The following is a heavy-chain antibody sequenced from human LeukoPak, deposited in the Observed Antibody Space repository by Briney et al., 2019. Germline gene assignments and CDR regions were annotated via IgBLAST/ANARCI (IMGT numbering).Heavy chain of an antibody. CDR1: EFSVGSNY. CDR2: IYSGGST. V-gene: IGHV3-66*01. Sequence: GGSLRLSCAASEFSVGSNYMTWVRQAPGKGLEWVSLIYSGGSTYYADSVKGRFTISRDNSKNTLYLQMNSLRAEDTAVYYCARAVNDYGDYVFDYWGQGTLVTVSS. J-gene: IGHJ4*02. CDR3: ARAVNDYGDYVFDY. D-gene: IGHD4-17*01.